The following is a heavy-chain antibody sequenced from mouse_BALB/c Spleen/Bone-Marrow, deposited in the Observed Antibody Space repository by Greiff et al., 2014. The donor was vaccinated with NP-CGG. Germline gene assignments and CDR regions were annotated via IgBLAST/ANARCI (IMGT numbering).Heavy chain of an antibody. D-gene: IGHD3-3*01. Sequence: VKLVESGPELVKPGASVKISCKASGYTFTSYYIHWVKQRPGQGLEWIGYIYPRDGSTNYNEKFKGKATLTADTSSSTAYMQLSSLTSEDSAVYFCARAGTDYWGQGTTLTVSS. V-gene: IGHV1S12*01. J-gene: IGHJ2*01. CDR1: GYTFTSYY. CDR2: IYPRDGST. CDR3: ARAGTDY.